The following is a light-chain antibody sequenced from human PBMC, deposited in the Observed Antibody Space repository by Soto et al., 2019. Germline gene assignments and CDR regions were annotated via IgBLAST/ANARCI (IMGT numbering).Light chain of an antibody. CDR3: QELRT. CDR1: QSISSL. J-gene: IGKJ1*01. CDR2: DAS. V-gene: IGKV1-5*01. Sequence: DIQMTQSPSTLSASVGDRVTITCRASQSISSLLAWYQQKPGQAPKLLIYDASSLESGVPSRFSGSGSGTEFTLTISSLQPDDFATYYCQELRTFGQGTKV.